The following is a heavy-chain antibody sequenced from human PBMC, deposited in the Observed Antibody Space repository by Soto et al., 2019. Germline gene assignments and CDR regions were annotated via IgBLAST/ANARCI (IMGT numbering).Heavy chain of an antibody. J-gene: IGHJ4*02. CDR1: GFYFRSYA. D-gene: IGHD2-21*02. CDR3: ASEESELGDAFDL. Sequence: QEQLVESGGGVVQPGESLRLSCAASGFYFRSYAMHWVRQAPGKGLAWVAILSHDGSGDSYADSVQGRFIISRDNSENKLYLQMNNLRPEDTAVYYCASEESELGDAFDLWGRGALVTVSS. V-gene: IGHV3-30*03. CDR2: LSHDGSGD.